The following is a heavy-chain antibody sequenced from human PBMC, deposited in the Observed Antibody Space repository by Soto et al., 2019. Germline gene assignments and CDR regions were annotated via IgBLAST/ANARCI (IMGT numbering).Heavy chain of an antibody. V-gene: IGHV3-66*01. Sequence: PGGSLRLSCAASGFTVSSNYMSWVRQAPGKGLEWISIIYSAGNTYYADSVKGRFTISRDNSKNTLYLQMNSLRAEDTAVYYCAKEGSITIIVVARAFDYWGQGTLLTVSS. J-gene: IGHJ4*02. CDR1: GFTVSSNY. CDR3: AKEGSITIIVVARAFDY. D-gene: IGHD3-22*01. CDR2: IYSAGNT.